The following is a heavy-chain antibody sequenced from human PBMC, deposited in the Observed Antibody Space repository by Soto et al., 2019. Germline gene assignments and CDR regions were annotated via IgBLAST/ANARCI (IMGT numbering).Heavy chain of an antibody. V-gene: IGHV1-46*01. CDR2: INPSGGST. J-gene: IGHJ4*02. CDR1: GYTFTSYY. Sequence: ASVEVSCKASGYTFTSYYMHWVRQAPGQGHEWMGIINPSGGSTSYAQKFQGRVTMTRDTSTSTVYMELSSLRSEDKAAYYCARDRSYSNHNGPWPYWGQGTLVTVSS. D-gene: IGHD4-4*01. CDR3: ARDRSYSNHNGPWPY.